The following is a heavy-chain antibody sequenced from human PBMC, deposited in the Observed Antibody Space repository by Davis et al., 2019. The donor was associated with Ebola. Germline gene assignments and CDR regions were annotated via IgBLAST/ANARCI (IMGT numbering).Heavy chain of an antibody. CDR1: GGSISSGDYY. J-gene: IGHJ6*02. CDR3: ARDHLVVVGATRFYYYGMDV. CDR2: IYYSGSG. V-gene: IGHV4-30-4*08. Sequence: MPSETLSLTCTVSGGSISSGDYYFLFLLPPTGKGLDRIGYIYYSGSGYYNPSLKSRVTISLDTSKNQFSLKLSSVTAADTAVYYCARDHLVVVGATRFYYYGMDVWGQGTTVTVSS. D-gene: IGHD1-26*01.